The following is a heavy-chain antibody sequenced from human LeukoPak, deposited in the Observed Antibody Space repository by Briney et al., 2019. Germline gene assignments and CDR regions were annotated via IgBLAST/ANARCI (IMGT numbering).Heavy chain of an antibody. D-gene: IGHD1-26*01. J-gene: IGHJ5*02. V-gene: IGHV4-34*01. Sequence: SETLSLTCAVYGGSFSGYYWSWIRQPPGKGLEWIGEINHSGSTNYNPSLKSRVTISVDTSKNQFSLKLSSVTAADTAVYYCARRGGSYLPASQYNWFDPWGQGTLVTVSS. CDR2: INHSGST. CDR1: GGSFSGYY. CDR3: ARRGGSYLPASQYNWFDP.